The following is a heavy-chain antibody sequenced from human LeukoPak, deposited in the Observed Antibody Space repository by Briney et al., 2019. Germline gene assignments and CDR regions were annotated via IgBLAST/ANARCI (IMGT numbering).Heavy chain of an antibody. V-gene: IGHV3-21*01. CDR3: ARVLGYCSGGSCYSLGY. CDR2: ISSSSSYI. CDR1: GFTFSSYS. Sequence: PGGSLRLSCAASGFTFSSYSMNWVRQAPGKGLEWVSSISSSSSYIYYADSVKGRFTISRDNAKNSLYLQMNSLRAEDTAVYYCARVLGYCSGGSCYSLGYWGQGTLVTVSS. J-gene: IGHJ4*02. D-gene: IGHD2-15*01.